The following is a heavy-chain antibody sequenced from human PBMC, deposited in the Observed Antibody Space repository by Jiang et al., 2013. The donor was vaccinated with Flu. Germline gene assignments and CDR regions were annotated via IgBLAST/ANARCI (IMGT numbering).Heavy chain of an antibody. J-gene: IGHJ4*02. V-gene: IGHV1-18*01. CDR3: GIPAWDMYDISHGGNFDY. D-gene: IGHD3-22*01. CDR2: ISTYDGDT. Sequence: GAEVKKPGASVKVSCKASGYTFTSYAINWVRQAPGQGLEWMGWISTYDGDTNYAQHFQGRLTLTTDTSTNTAYMELRSLRSDDTAMYYCGIPAWDMYDISHGGNFDYWGQGTQVTVSS. CDR1: GYTFTSYA.